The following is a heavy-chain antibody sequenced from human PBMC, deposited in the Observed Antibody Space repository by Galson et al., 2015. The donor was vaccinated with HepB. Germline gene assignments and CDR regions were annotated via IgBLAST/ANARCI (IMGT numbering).Heavy chain of an antibody. D-gene: IGHD5-18*01. CDR1: GFTFSSYA. CDR3: AKGRGYSYGFSHGGDY. V-gene: IGHV3-23*01. Sequence: SLRLSCAASGFTFSSYAMSWVRQAPGKGLEWVSAISGSGGSTYYADSVKGRFTISRDNSKNTLYLQMNSLRAEDTAVYYCAKGRGYSYGFSHGGDYWGQGTLVTVSS. J-gene: IGHJ4*02. CDR2: ISGSGGST.